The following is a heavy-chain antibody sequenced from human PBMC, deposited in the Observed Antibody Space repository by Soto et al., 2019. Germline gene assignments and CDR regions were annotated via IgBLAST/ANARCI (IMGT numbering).Heavy chain of an antibody. CDR2: IYYNGST. J-gene: IGHJ6*03. D-gene: IGHD6-19*01. CDR3: VRDSGRGSYMDV. CDR1: GGSISSSSYY. V-gene: IGHV4-39*01. Sequence: SETLSLTCPVSGGSISSSSYYWGWIRQPPGKGLEWIGSIYYNGSTYYNPSLQSRVSISVDTSRNQFSLKLSSVTAADTALYYCVRDSGRGSYMDVWGKGTTVTVSS.